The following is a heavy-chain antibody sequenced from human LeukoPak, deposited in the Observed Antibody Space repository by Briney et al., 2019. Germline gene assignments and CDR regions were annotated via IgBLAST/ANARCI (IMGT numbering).Heavy chain of an antibody. CDR1: GYSFTNYW. V-gene: IGHV5-51*01. J-gene: IGHJ4*02. Sequence: GESLQISCQGSGYSFTNYWIGWVRQMPGKGLEWMGIIYPGDSNTRYSPSFQGQVTFSADKSISTAYLQWSSLRASDTAMYYCAIQLNVDTTLVYFDYWGQGTLVTVSS. CDR3: AIQLNVDTTLVYFDY. CDR2: IYPGDSNT. D-gene: IGHD5-18*01.